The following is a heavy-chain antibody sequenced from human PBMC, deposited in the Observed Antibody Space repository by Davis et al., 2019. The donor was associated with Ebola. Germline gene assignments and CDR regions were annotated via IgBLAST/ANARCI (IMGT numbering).Heavy chain of an antibody. J-gene: IGHJ6*02. Sequence: GGSLRLSCAASGFTFSSYSMNWVRQAPGKGLEWVSYISSSSSTIYYADSVKGRFTISRDNAKNSLYLQMNSLRDEDTAVYYCARDLPLLIAALPGYYYYYGMDVWGQGTTVTVSS. D-gene: IGHD6-13*01. CDR2: ISSSSSTI. CDR1: GFTFSSYS. V-gene: IGHV3-48*02. CDR3: ARDLPLLIAALPGYYYYYGMDV.